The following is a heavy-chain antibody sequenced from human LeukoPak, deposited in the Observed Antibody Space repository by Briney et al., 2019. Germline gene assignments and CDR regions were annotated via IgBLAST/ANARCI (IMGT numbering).Heavy chain of an antibody. J-gene: IGHJ4*02. V-gene: IGHV3-23*01. CDR3: AKSLVRWAFDY. CDR2: LTSDGAST. Sequence: GGSLRLSCAAYGFTFTSYAMSWVRQAPGKGLEWVSSLTSDGASTRYADSVKGRFTISRDNSKNTLYLHMNYLRAEDTALYFCAKSLVRWAFDYWGQGSLVAVSS. D-gene: IGHD1-26*01. CDR1: GFTFTSYA.